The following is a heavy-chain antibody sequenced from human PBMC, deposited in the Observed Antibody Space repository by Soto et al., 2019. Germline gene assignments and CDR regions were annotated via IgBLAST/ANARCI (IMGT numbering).Heavy chain of an antibody. J-gene: IGHJ6*02. V-gene: IGHV1-69*01. D-gene: IGHD3-22*01. Sequence: QVQLVQSGAEVKKPGSSVKVSCKASGGTFSSYAISWVRQAPGQGLEWMGGIIPIFGTANYAQKFQGRVTITADESTSTAYMELSSLRSEDTAVYYCASGPSHSTSTWFDYYYGMDVWGQGTTVTVSS. CDR2: IIPIFGTA. CDR1: GGTFSSYA. CDR3: ASGPSHSTSTWFDYYYGMDV.